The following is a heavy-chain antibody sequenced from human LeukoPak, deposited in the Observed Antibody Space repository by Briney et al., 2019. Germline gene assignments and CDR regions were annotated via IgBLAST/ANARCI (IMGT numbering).Heavy chain of an antibody. D-gene: IGHD1-26*01. CDR2: IYYSGST. Sequence: SETLSLTCTVSGGSISSSSYYWGWIRQPPGKGLEWIGSIYYSGSTYYNPSLKSRVTISVDTSKNQFSLELSSVTAADTAVYYCATFSGIYWGFDYWGQGTLVTVSS. CDR3: ATFSGIYWGFDY. V-gene: IGHV4-39*07. CDR1: GGSISSSSYY. J-gene: IGHJ4*02.